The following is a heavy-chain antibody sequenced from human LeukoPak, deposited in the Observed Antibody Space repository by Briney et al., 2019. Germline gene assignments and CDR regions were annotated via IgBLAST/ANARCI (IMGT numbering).Heavy chain of an antibody. D-gene: IGHD3-10*02. CDR3: ARHPLKAYVSDWFDP. V-gene: IGHV4-39*01. CDR2: IFYSGST. CDR1: GGSISSGGYY. J-gene: IGHJ5*02. Sequence: PSQTLSLTCTVSGGSISSGGYYWGWLRQPPGKGLEWIASIFYSGSTYHNPSLKSRVTISVDTSKSQFSLKLSSVTAADTAVYFCARHPLKAYVSDWFDPWGQGTLVTVSS.